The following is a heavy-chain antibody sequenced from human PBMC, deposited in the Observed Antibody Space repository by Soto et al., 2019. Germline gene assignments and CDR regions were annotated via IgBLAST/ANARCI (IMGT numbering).Heavy chain of an antibody. CDR3: ARDSTILTRAMDV. CDR1: GGSISSGDYY. Sequence: SETLSLTCTVSGGSISSGDYYWSWIRQPAGKGLEWIGRISSSGSTSYNPSLKSRVSMSIDTSEKQLSLNLRSVTAADTAVYYCARDSTILTRAMDVWGPGTTVTVSS. D-gene: IGHD3-3*01. CDR2: ISSSGST. V-gene: IGHV4-61*02. J-gene: IGHJ6*02.